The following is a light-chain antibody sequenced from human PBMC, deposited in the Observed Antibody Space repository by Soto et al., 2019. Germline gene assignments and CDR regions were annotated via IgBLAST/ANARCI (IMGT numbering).Light chain of an antibody. CDR2: DXS. CDR1: SSDVGGYNY. Sequence: QSALTQPASVSGSPGQSITISCTGTSSDVGGYNYVSWYQQHPGKAPKFMIYDXSNRPXGVSNRFXGSKSGNTXSXTIXGXXXXXXXXXXCCSYTTSNTRQIVFGTGTKLTVL. V-gene: IGLV2-14*01. J-gene: IGLJ1*01. CDR3: CSYTTSNTRQIV.